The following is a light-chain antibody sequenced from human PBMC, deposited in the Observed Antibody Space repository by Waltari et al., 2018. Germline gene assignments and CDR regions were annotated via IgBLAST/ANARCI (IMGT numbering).Light chain of an antibody. CDR1: NSNIGIKP. CDR2: GND. V-gene: IGLV1-44*01. Sequence: QSVLTQPPSASGTPGQTVTISCSGSNSNIGIKPVSWYQQLPGSAPTLLIYGNDRRPSGAPGRCCGSNSGTSASPAITGLQSEDEADYHCAAWDVRLNAVVFGGGTKLTVL. J-gene: IGLJ2*01. CDR3: AAWDVRLNAVV.